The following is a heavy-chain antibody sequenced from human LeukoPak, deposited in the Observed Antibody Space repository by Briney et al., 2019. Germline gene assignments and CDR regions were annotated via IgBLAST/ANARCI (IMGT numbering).Heavy chain of an antibody. J-gene: IGHJ5*02. Sequence: PGGPLRLSCAASGFTFSNYWMSWVRQAPGKGLEWVAFIRYAQTDTYYADSVKGRFSISRDNSKNTLFLQLNSLRPEDTAVYYCARANGYSGNYFDPWGQGTLVSVST. CDR2: IRYAQTDT. CDR1: GFTFSNYW. V-gene: IGHV3-30*02. D-gene: IGHD5-12*01. CDR3: ARANGYSGNYFDP.